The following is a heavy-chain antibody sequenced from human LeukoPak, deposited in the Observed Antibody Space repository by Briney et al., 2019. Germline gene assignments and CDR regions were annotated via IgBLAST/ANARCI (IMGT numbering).Heavy chain of an antibody. V-gene: IGHV3-30*02. CDR1: GFTFSSYG. J-gene: IGHJ4*02. CDR3: AKDPVPYSSSWYFDY. D-gene: IGHD6-13*01. Sequence: GGSLRLSCAASGFTFSSYGMHWVRQAPGKGLEWVAFIRYDGSNKYYADSVKGRFTISRDNSKNTLYLQMNSLRAEDTAVYYCAKDPVPYSSSWYFDYWGQGTLVTVSS. CDR2: IRYDGSNK.